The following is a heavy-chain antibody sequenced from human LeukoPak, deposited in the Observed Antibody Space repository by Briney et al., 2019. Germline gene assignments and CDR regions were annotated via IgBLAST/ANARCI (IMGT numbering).Heavy chain of an antibody. D-gene: IGHD3-22*01. CDR1: GFTFSSYA. CDR2: ISGSGGST. J-gene: IGHJ4*02. V-gene: IGHV3-23*01. Sequence: PGRSLRLSCAASGFTFSSYAMHWVRQAPGKGLEWVSAISGSGGSTYYADSVKGRFTISRDNSKNTLYLQMNSLRAEDTAVYYCAKGYYYDSSGYYNSYYFDYWGQGTLVTVSS. CDR3: AKGYYYDSSGYYNSYYFDY.